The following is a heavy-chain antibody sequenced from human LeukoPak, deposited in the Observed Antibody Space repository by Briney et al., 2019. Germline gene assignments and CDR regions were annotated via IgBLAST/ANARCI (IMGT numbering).Heavy chain of an antibody. Sequence: PGGSLRLSCAASGFTVSSNYMSWVRQAPGKGLEWVSAISGSGGSTYYADSVKGRFTISRDNYVQMNSLRAEDTAVLCQHWGRAPWSPSPQ. J-gene: IGHJ1*01. CDR3: H. CDR1: GFTVSSNY. CDR2: ISGSGGST. V-gene: IGHV3-23*01.